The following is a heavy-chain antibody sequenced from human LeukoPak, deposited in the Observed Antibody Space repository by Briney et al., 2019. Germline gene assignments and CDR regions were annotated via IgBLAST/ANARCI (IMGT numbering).Heavy chain of an antibody. V-gene: IGHV1-2*06. D-gene: IGHD5-18*01. CDR3: ATIHRYYFDY. J-gene: IGHJ4*02. CDR1: GYTFTGYY. Sequence: GASVKVSCKASGYTFTGYYMHWVRQAPGQGLEWMGRINPNSGGTNSAQKFQGRVTMTRDTSISTAYMELSRLRSDDTAVYYCATIHRYYFDYWGQGTLVTVSS. CDR2: INPNSGGT.